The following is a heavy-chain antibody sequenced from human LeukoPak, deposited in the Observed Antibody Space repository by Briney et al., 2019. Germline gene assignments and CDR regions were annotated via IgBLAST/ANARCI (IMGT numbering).Heavy chain of an antibody. Sequence: GGSLRLSCADSGFTFSNNWMNWVRQAPGKGLEWVSYISSSSSTIYYADSVKGRFTISRDNAKNSLYLQMNSLRDEDTAVYYCARDLLGSYGGYYFDYWGQGTLVTVSS. CDR3: ARDLLGSYGGYYFDY. J-gene: IGHJ4*02. V-gene: IGHV3-48*02. CDR2: ISSSSSTI. D-gene: IGHD1-26*01. CDR1: GFTFSNNW.